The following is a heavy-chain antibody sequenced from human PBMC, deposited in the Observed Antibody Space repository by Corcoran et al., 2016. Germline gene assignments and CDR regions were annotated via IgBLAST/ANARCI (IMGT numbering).Heavy chain of an antibody. J-gene: IGHJ4*02. V-gene: IGHV3-48*04. CDR2: ISSSSSTI. D-gene: IGHD3-10*01. CDR1: GFTFSNAW. Sequence: EVQLVESGGGLVKPGGSLRLSCAASGFTFSNAWMSWVRQAPGKGLEWVSYISSSSSTIYYADSVKGRFTISRDNAKNSLYLQMNSLRAEDTAVYYCARGLYGSGSYAVDYWGQGTLVTVSS. CDR3: ARGLYGSGSYAVDY.